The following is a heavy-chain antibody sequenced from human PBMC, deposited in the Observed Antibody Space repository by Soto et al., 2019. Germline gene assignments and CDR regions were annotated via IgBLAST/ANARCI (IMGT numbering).Heavy chain of an antibody. CDR1: GGTFSSYA. CDR3: ASPYDSSGPYYFDY. Sequence: SVKVSCKASGGTFSSYAISWVRQAPGQGLEWMGGIIPIFGTTNYAQKFQGRVTITADKSTSTAYMELSSLRSEDTAVYYCASPYDSSGPYYFDYWGQGTLVTVSS. V-gene: IGHV1-69*06. J-gene: IGHJ4*02. CDR2: IIPIFGTT. D-gene: IGHD3-22*01.